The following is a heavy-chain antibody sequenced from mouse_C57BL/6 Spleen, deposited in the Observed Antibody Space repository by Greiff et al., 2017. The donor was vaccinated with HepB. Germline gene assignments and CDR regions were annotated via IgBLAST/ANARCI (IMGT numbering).Heavy chain of an antibody. Sequence: VQRVESGPGLVQPSQSLSITCTVSGFSLTSYGVHWVRQSPGKGLEWLGVIWSGGSTDYNAAFISRLSISKDNSKSQVFFKMNSLQADDTAIYYCARRPYYKGLGAMDYWGQGTSVTVSS. V-gene: IGHV2-2*01. J-gene: IGHJ4*01. CDR2: IWSGGST. CDR1: GFSLTSYG. CDR3: ARRPYYKGLGAMDY. D-gene: IGHD2-12*01.